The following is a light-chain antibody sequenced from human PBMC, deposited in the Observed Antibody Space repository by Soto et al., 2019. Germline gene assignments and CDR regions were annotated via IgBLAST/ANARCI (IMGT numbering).Light chain of an antibody. Sequence: DIQLTQSPSFLSASLGDRVTLTCRASQGVSSYLAWYHQKPGNVPKLLLYAASTLQSGVPSRFSGSGFGTQFTLTISSLQPEDFATYYCQQVNSYPITFGQGTRLEI. V-gene: IGKV1-9*01. CDR3: QQVNSYPIT. J-gene: IGKJ5*01. CDR2: AAS. CDR1: QGVSSY.